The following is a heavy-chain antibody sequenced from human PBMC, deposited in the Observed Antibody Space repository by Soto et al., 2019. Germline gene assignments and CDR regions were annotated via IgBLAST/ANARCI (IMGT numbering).Heavy chain of an antibody. Sequence: VGSLILSCAASGITISNYPMSWVRQAPGKGLDWVSGISGSGDRTYYADSAKGRFTISKDISRNSLSLQLDSLGVEDTAVYFCVKDDGGYPSTAPHWGQGTLVTVS. D-gene: IGHD3-22*01. CDR1: GITISNYP. CDR2: ISGSGDRT. J-gene: IGHJ4*02. V-gene: IGHV3-23*01. CDR3: VKDDGGYPSTAPH.